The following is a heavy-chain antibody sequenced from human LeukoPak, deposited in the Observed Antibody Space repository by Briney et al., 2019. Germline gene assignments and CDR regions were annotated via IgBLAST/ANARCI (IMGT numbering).Heavy chain of an antibody. CDR3: AKEGVTALRWFDP. CDR1: GFTFSSYS. CDR2: ISSSSSYI. Sequence: GGSLRLSCAASGFTFSSYSMNWVRQAPGKGLEWVSSISSSSSYIYYADSMKGRFTISRDNSKNTLYLQMNSLRAEDTAVYYCAKEGVTALRWFDPWGQGTLVTVSS. V-gene: IGHV3-21*04. J-gene: IGHJ5*02. D-gene: IGHD2-21*02.